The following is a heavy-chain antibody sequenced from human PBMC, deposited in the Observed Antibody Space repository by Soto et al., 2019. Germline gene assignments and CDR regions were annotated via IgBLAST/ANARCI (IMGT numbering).Heavy chain of an antibody. D-gene: IGHD6-6*01. CDR1: GGSISSGGYY. Sequence: SETLSLTCTVSGGSISSGGYYWSWIRQHPGKGLEWIGYIYYSGSTYYNPSLKSRVTISVDTSKNQLSLKLSSVTAADTAVYYCARDSSSPYYYYGMDVWGQGTTVTVSS. CDR3: ARDSSSPYYYYGMDV. V-gene: IGHV4-31*03. CDR2: IYYSGST. J-gene: IGHJ6*02.